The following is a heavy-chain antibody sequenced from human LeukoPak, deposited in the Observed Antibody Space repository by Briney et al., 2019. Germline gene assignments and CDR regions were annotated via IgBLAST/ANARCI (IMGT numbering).Heavy chain of an antibody. CDR3: AREPRQIAAAKINWFDP. CDR2: INSDGSST. Sequence: GGSLRLSCAASGFTFSSYWMHWVRQAPGKGLVWVSRINSDGSSTNYADSVKGRFTISRDNAKNSLYLQMNSLRAEDTAVYYCAREPRQIAAAKINWFDPWGQGTLVTVSS. D-gene: IGHD6-13*01. J-gene: IGHJ5*02. V-gene: IGHV3-74*01. CDR1: GFTFSSYW.